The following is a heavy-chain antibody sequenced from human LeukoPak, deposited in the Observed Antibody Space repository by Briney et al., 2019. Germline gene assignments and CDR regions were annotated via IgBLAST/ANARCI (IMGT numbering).Heavy chain of an antibody. J-gene: IGHJ5*02. CDR1: GGTFSSYA. Sequence: SVKGSCKASGGTFSSYAISWVRQAPGQGLEWMGGIIPIFGTANYAQKFQGRVTITTDESTSTAYMELSSLRSEDTAVYYCASSYDFWSGGGYNWFDPWGQGTLVTVSS. CDR2: IIPIFGTA. V-gene: IGHV1-69*05. CDR3: ASSYDFWSGGGYNWFDP. D-gene: IGHD3-3*01.